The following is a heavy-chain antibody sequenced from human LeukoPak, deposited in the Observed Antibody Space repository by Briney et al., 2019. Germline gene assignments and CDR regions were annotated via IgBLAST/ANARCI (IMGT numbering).Heavy chain of an antibody. CDR2: ISSSSSYI. V-gene: IGHV3-21*01. CDR1: GFTFSSYS. J-gene: IGHJ4*02. CDR3: ARALIVGATEGVY. Sequence: PGGSLRLSCAASGFTFSSYSMNWVRQAPGKGLEWVSSISSSSSYIYYADSVKGRFTISRDNAKNSLYLQMNSLRAEDTAVYYCARALIVGATEGVYWGQGTLVTVSS. D-gene: IGHD1-26*01.